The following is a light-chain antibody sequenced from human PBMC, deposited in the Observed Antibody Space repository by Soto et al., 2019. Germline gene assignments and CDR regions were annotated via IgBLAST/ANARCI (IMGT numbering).Light chain of an antibody. J-gene: IGKJ1*01. CDR1: QSVSSN. V-gene: IGKV3-15*01. CDR2: GAS. Sequence: EIVMTQSPLTLSVSPGERATLSCRASQSVSSNLAWYQQKPGQAPRLLIYGASTRATGIPARFSGSGSGTEFTLTISSLQSEDFAVYYCQHYNNWPPWTFGQGTKVEIK. CDR3: QHYNNWPPWT.